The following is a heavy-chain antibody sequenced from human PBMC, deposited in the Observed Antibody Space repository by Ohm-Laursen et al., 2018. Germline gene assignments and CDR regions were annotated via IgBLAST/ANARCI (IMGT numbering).Heavy chain of an antibody. CDR2: MNPNSGNT. Sequence: SVKVSCKASGGTFSSYAISWVRQATGQGLEWMGWMNPNSGNTGYAQKFQGRVTMTRNTSISTAYMELSSLRSEDTAVYYCARGETIFSYYGMDVWGQGTTVTVSS. V-gene: IGHV1-8*02. CDR3: ARGETIFSYYGMDV. D-gene: IGHD3-3*01. CDR1: GGTFSSYA. J-gene: IGHJ6*02.